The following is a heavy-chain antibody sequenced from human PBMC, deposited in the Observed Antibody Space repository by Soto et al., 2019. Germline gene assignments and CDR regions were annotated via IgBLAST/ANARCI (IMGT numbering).Heavy chain of an antibody. CDR1: GFTFSGSA. D-gene: IGHD5-18*01. J-gene: IGHJ4*02. CDR2: IRSKANSYAT. V-gene: IGHV3-73*02. CDR3: TSQGYSYGFVY. Sequence: EVQLVESGGGLVQPGGSLKLSCAASGFTFSGSAMHWVRQASGKGLEWVGRIRSKANSYATAYVASVKGRFTISRDDSKNTAYLQINSRKTEDTAVYYCTSQGYSYGFVYWGQGTLVTVSS.